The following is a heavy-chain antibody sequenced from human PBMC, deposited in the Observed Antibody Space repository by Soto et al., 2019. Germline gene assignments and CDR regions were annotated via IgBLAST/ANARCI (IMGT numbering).Heavy chain of an antibody. Sequence: PGGSMRLSWAASGVTISNNYMSWIRQAPGKGLEWVSVIYSGGSTYYADSVKGRFTISRDNSKNTLNLQMNSLRAEDTAVYYCARMRLSRYDDPFFDYWVQGTPVTVSS. CDR3: ARMRLSRYDDPFFDY. J-gene: IGHJ4*02. D-gene: IGHD5-12*01. CDR2: IYSGGST. CDR1: GVTISNNY. V-gene: IGHV3-66*01.